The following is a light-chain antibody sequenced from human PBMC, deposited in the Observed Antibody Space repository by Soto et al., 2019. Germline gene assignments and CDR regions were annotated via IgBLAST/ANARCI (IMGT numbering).Light chain of an antibody. J-gene: IGKJ1*01. CDR1: QSVSSY. V-gene: IGKV3-20*01. CDR2: GAS. CDR3: HHYET. Sequence: EVVLTHSPATLALSPCERAALSCRASQSVSSYLGWYQQKPGQAPRLLMYGASIRAAGVPDRFSGSGSGTEFTLTISRLEPEDFTVYYCHHYETFGQGTKVDIK.